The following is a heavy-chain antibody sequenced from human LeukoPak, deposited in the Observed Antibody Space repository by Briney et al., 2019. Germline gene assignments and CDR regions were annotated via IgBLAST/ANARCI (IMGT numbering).Heavy chain of an antibody. CDR2: ISNDGSNK. Sequence: GVSLRLSCAASGSTFSNYGIHWVRQAPGKGLEWVAVISNDGSNKYYVDSVKGRFTISRDNSENTLYLQMNSLRAEDTAVYYCAKETGRWELEWGQGTLVTVSS. CDR3: AKETGRWELE. D-gene: IGHD1-26*01. J-gene: IGHJ4*02. CDR1: GSTFSNYG. V-gene: IGHV3-30*18.